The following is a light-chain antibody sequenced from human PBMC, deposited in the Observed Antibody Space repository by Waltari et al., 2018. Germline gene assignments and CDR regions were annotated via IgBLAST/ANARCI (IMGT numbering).Light chain of an antibody. CDR3: SSYAGGNDVG. Sequence: QSALTQPPSASGSPGQSVTISCTGTSTDVGVYNYVSWYQQFPGKAPKLIIYEVSKRPSGVPVLFAGSKAGNTASLTVSGLQAEDEGYYYCSSYAGGNDVGFGGGTKLTVL. CDR2: EVS. V-gene: IGLV2-8*01. J-gene: IGLJ2*01. CDR1: STDVGVYNY.